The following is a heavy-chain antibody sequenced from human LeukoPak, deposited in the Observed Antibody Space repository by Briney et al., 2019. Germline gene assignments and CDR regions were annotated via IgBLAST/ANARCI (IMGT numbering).Heavy chain of an antibody. J-gene: IGHJ3*02. Sequence: SETLSLTCTVSGGSISSSSYYWGWIRQPPGKGLEWIGSIHYSGSTDYNPSLKSRVTISVETSKNQFSLKLSSVTAADTAVYYCARAPPMAAAGLDAFDIWGQGTMVTVSS. V-gene: IGHV4-39*01. CDR3: ARAPPMAAAGLDAFDI. CDR2: IHYSGST. CDR1: GGSISSSSYY. D-gene: IGHD6-13*01.